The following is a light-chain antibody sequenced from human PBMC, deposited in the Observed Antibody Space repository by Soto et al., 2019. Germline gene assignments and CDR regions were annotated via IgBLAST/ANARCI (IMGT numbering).Light chain of an antibody. Sequence: QSALTQPASVSGSPGQSITISCTGTSSDVGGYNYVSWYQQHPGKGPKLMIYDVSDRPSGVSNRFSGSKSGNTASLTISGLRAEDEADYYRSSYTTSSPHVLFGGGTKLTVL. V-gene: IGLV2-14*03. CDR2: DVS. CDR3: SSYTTSSPHVL. J-gene: IGLJ2*01. CDR1: SSDVGGYNY.